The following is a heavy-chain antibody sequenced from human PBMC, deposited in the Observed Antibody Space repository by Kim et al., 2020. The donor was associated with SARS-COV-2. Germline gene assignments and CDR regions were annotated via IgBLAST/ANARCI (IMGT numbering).Heavy chain of an antibody. CDR3: ARGAGSSRAYSHPMDV. CDR2: TRDKVNSYTT. CDR1: GFTFSDHY. V-gene: IGHV3-72*01. Sequence: GGSLRLSCVASGFTFSDHYMDWVRQAPGKGLEWVGRTRDKVNSYTTEYAASVKGRFTVSRDDSKNSLYLQMNRLKTEDTAVYYCARGAGSSRAYSHPMDVWGQGTPVTVSS. D-gene: IGHD2-15*01. J-gene: IGHJ6*02.